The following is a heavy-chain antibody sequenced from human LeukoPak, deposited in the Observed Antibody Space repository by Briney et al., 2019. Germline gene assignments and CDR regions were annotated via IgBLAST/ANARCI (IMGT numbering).Heavy chain of an antibody. CDR2: MNPNTGNT. Sequence: ASVKVSCKASGYTFTSYDINWVRQATGQWLEFMGWMNPNTGNTGYAQRFQGRVTMTRSTSITTAYMELTSLTSEDTAVYYCVKIGDSGSFPNWGQGTLVTVSS. D-gene: IGHD1-26*01. J-gene: IGHJ4*02. CDR3: VKIGDSGSFPN. V-gene: IGHV1-8*01. CDR1: GYTFTSYD.